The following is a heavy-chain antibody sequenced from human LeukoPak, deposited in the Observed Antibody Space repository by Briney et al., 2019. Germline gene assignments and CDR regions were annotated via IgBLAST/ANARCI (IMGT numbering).Heavy chain of an antibody. CDR1: GYTFTSYD. CDR3: AQGYCSSTSYPIPYYYYGMDV. D-gene: IGHD2-2*01. Sequence: ASVKVSCKASGYTFTSYDINWVRQATGQGLEWMGWMNPNSGNTGYAQKFQGRVTMTRNTSISTAYMELSSLRSEDTAVYYCAQGYCSSTSYPIPYYYYGMDVWGQGTTVTVSS. V-gene: IGHV1-8*01. J-gene: IGHJ6*02. CDR2: MNPNSGNT.